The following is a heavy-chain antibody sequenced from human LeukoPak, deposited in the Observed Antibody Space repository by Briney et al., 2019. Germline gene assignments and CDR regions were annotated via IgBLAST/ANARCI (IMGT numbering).Heavy chain of an antibody. V-gene: IGHV4-59*01. Sequence: PSETLSLTCSVSGVSISSYYWTWIRQSPRKGLEWIGYIYYSGSTNYNPSLKSRVTISVDTSKNQFSLKLSSVTAADTAVYYCARDRGSGWYNAFDIWGQGTMVTVSS. J-gene: IGHJ3*02. CDR2: IYYSGST. D-gene: IGHD6-19*01. CDR1: GVSISSYY. CDR3: ARDRGSGWYNAFDI.